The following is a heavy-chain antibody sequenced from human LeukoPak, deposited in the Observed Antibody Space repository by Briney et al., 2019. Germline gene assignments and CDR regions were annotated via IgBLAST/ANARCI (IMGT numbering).Heavy chain of an antibody. D-gene: IGHD4-23*01. CDR1: GFTFSSYA. J-gene: IGHJ4*02. Sequence: GGSLRLSCAASGFTFSSYAMSWVRQAPGKGLEWVSAIRGSGGSTYYADSVKGRFTISRDNSKNTLYLQMNSLRAEDTAVYYCAKGSVTQGLPRCPFDYWGQGTPVTVSS. CDR2: IRGSGGST. V-gene: IGHV3-23*01. CDR3: AKGSVTQGLPRCPFDY.